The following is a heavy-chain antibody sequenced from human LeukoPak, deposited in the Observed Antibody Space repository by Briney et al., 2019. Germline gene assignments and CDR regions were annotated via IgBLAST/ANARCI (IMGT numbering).Heavy chain of an antibody. CDR2: ITYDGSNQ. CDR3: AIKSGRGGYDIGL. D-gene: IGHD3-9*01. Sequence: PGGSLRLSCAASGFTFSSYAMHWVRQAPGKGLEWVAVITYDGSNQYYADSVKGRFTISRDNSKSTLFLQMHSLSVDDTAAYFCAIKSGRGGYDIGLWGQGTLVTVSS. J-gene: IGHJ5*02. CDR1: GFTFSSYA. V-gene: IGHV3-30-3*01.